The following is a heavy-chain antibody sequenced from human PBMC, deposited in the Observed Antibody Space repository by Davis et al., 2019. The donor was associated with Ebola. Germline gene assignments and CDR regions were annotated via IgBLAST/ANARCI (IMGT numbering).Heavy chain of an antibody. J-gene: IGHJ4*02. CDR3: ARNSPGGEVDY. V-gene: IGHV3-23*01. D-gene: IGHD1-7*01. CDR2: IVGGGDST. Sequence: GESLKISCAASGFTFRNYAMSWVRQAPGRGLEWVSAIVGGGDSTFYADSVKGRFTISRDNAKNSLYLQMNSLRAEDTAVYYCARNSPGGEVDYWGQGTLVTVSS. CDR1: GFTFRNYA.